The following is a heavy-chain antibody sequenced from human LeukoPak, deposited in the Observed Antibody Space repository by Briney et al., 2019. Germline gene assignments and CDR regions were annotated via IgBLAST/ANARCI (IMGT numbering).Heavy chain of an antibody. CDR3: ARAHSIASYYYGVDV. D-gene: IGHD2/OR15-2a*01. CDR2: IYHSGST. CDR1: GGSISSGGYY. V-gene: IGHV4-30-2*01. Sequence: SETLSLTCTVSGGSISSGGYYWSWIRQPPGKGLEWIGYIYHSGSTYYNPSLKSRVTISVDRSKNQFSLKLNSVTAADTAVYYCARAHSIASYYYGVDVWGQGTTVTVSS. J-gene: IGHJ6*02.